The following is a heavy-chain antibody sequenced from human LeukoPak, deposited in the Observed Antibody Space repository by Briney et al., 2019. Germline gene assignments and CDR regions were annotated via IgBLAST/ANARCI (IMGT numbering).Heavy chain of an antibody. V-gene: IGHV4-59*02. CDR1: GDSVRSYY. CDR3: AGGDPDAFDI. D-gene: IGHD3-16*01. CDR2: INDRGST. J-gene: IGHJ3*02. Sequence: PSEILSLTCTVSGDSVRSYYWSWIRQPPGQGLEWLGHINDRGSTNYNPSLKSRVTISVDTSKNQFSLKLSSVTAADTAVYYCAGGDPDAFDIWGQGTMVTVSS.